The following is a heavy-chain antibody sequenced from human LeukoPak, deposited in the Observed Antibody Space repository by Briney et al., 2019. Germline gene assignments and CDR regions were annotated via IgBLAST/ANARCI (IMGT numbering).Heavy chain of an antibody. Sequence: GGSLRRYCAASGFTGRRNYMSWVRQAPGRGREGVSVIYSGGSTYCADSVKGRFTISRDNSKNTLYLQMNSLRAEDTAVYYCARAVAGLYFDYWGQGTLVTVSS. D-gene: IGHD6-19*01. CDR2: IYSGGST. CDR1: GFTGRRNY. J-gene: IGHJ4*02. CDR3: ARAVAGLYFDY. V-gene: IGHV3-53*01.